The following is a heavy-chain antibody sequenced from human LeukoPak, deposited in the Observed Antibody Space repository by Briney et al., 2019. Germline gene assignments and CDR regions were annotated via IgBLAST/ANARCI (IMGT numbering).Heavy chain of an antibody. V-gene: IGHV3-23*01. CDR1: GFTFSSYG. CDR2: ISGSGGST. CDR3: ARGRLWFDY. Sequence: GGSLRLSCAASGFTFSSYGMSWVRQAPGKGLEWVSAISGSGGSTYYADSVKGRFTISRDNAKNSLYLQMNSLRAEDTAVYYCARGRLWFDYWGQGTLVTVSS. J-gene: IGHJ4*02. D-gene: IGHD3-16*01.